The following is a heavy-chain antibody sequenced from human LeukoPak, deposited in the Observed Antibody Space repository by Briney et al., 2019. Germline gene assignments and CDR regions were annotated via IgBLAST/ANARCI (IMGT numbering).Heavy chain of an antibody. J-gene: IGHJ2*01. V-gene: IGHV3-48*01. Sequence: GGSLRLSCAASGFIFSQYSFNWVRQAPGKGPEWLSHITYDNTIFYADSVRGRFTISRDNARNSLYLQMNSLRAEDTAVYYCAKDLTAMITWWYFDLWGRGTLVTVSS. CDR1: GFIFSQYS. CDR2: ITYDNTI. D-gene: IGHD5-18*01. CDR3: AKDLTAMITWWYFDL.